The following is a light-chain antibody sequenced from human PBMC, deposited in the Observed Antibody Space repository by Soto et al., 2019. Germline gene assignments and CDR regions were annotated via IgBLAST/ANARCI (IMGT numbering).Light chain of an antibody. J-gene: IGLJ1*01. V-gene: IGLV2-14*01. CDR3: NSYTSSSTYV. CDR1: TSDVGRYNY. Sequence: QSVLTQPASVSGSPGQSITISCTGTTSDVGRYNYVSWYQQHPGKAPKLIIYDVSNRPSGVSNRFSGSKSGNTASLTISGLQDEDDDDYYCNSYTSSSTYVFGTGTKLTVL. CDR2: DVS.